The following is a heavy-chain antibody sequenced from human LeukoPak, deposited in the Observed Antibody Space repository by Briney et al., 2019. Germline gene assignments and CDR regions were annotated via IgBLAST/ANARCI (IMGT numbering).Heavy chain of an antibody. J-gene: IGHJ4*02. Sequence: GGSLRLSCAASGFTFNAFGMNWVRQAPGKGLEWVSYIGTTSGAIYYADSVKGRFTTSRDSAKNSLYLQMNSLRAEDTAVYYCARFRTWGDKAFDYWGQGTLVTVSS. V-gene: IGHV3-48*01. D-gene: IGHD2-21*02. CDR1: GFTFNAFG. CDR2: IGTTSGAI. CDR3: ARFRTWGDKAFDY.